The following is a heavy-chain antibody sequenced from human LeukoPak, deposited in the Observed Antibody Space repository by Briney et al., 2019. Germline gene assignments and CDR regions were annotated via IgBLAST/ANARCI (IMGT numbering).Heavy chain of an antibody. J-gene: IGHJ4*02. CDR3: AKADYYDGSGYYFDY. Sequence: GGSLRLSCAASGFTFTNYAMTWVRQAPGKGLEWVSSISGSGDNTYYADSAKGRFTISRDISRNTVYLQLNSLRAEDTAVYYCAKADYYDGSGYYFDYWGQGTLVTVSS. CDR1: GFTFTNYA. CDR2: ISGSGDNT. D-gene: IGHD3-22*01. V-gene: IGHV3-23*01.